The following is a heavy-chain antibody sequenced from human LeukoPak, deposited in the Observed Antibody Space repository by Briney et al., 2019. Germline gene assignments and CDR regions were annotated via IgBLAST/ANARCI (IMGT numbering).Heavy chain of an antibody. CDR1: GFTFSSYA. V-gene: IGHV3-64*01. Sequence: GGSLRLSCAASGFTFSSYAMHWVRQAPGKGLEYVSAISSNGGSTYYANSVKGRFTISRDNSKNTLYLQMGSLRAEDMAVYYCARDPPLGSCSTISCPHLDYWGQGTLVTVSS. CDR3: ARDPPLGSCSTISCPHLDY. J-gene: IGHJ4*02. D-gene: IGHD2-2*01. CDR2: ISSNGGST.